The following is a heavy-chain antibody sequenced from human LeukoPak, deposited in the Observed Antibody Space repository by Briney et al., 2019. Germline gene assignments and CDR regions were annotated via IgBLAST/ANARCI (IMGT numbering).Heavy chain of an antibody. CDR3: ARGNGSGSYHFDY. J-gene: IGHJ4*02. D-gene: IGHD3-10*01. CDR2: INHSGST. V-gene: IGHV4-34*01. CDR1: GGSFSGYY. Sequence: PSETLSLTCAVYGGSFSGYYWSWIRQPPGKGLEWIGEINHSGSTNYNPSLKSRVTTSVDTSKNQFSLKLSSVTAADTAVYYCARGNGSGSYHFDYWGQGTLVTVSS.